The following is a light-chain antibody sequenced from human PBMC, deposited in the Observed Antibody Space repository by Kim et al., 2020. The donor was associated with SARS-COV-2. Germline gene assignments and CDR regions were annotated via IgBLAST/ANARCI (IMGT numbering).Light chain of an antibody. J-gene: IGKJ1*01. CDR2: AAS. CDR3: QKYNGAPWT. Sequence: ESVRDRVTIPCRASQGISKDLAWYQQKPGNAPKLLIFAASALQSGVPTRFSGSGSGTDFTLTISSLQPEDVATYYCQKYNGAPWTFGQGTKVDIK. V-gene: IGKV1-27*01. CDR1: QGISKD.